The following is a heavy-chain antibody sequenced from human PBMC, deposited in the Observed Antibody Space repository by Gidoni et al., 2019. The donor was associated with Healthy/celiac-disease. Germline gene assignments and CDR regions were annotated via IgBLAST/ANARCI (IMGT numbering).Heavy chain of an antibody. CDR1: GYTFTSYA. CDR2: INAGNGNT. CDR3: ARVEPRGVFWSGYYRV. J-gene: IGHJ6*04. Sequence: QVQLVQSGAEVKKPGASVKVSCKASGYTFTSYAMHWVRQAPGQRLEWMGWINAGNGNTKYSQKFQGRVTITRDTSASTAYMELSSLRSEDTAVYYCARVEPRGVFWSGYYRVWGKGTTVTVSS. D-gene: IGHD3-3*01. V-gene: IGHV1-3*01.